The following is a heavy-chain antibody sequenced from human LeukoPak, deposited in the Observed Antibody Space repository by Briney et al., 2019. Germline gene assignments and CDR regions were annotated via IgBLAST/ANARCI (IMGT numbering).Heavy chain of an antibody. CDR3: ARVDFIVGATDY. Sequence: PSETLSLTCTVSGGSISSSSYYWGWIRQPPGKGLEWIGSIYYTGSTYYNPSLKSRVTISVDTSKNQFSLKLSSVTAADTAVYYCARVDFIVGATDYWGQGTLVTVSS. CDR1: GGSISSSSYY. D-gene: IGHD1-26*01. V-gene: IGHV4-39*07. CDR2: IYYTGST. J-gene: IGHJ4*02.